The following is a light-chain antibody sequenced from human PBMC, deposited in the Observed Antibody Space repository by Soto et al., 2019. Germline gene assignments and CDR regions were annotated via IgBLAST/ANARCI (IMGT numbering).Light chain of an antibody. CDR1: QSISSW. J-gene: IGKJ1*01. CDR2: GAS. Sequence: DIQMTQSPSTLSASVGDRVTITCRASQSISSWLVWYQQKPGKAPKLLIYGASSRASGIPDRFRGSGSGTDFTLTISRLEPEDFAVYYCQQYANSHGTFGQGTKVDIK. V-gene: IGKV1-5*01. CDR3: QQYANSHGT.